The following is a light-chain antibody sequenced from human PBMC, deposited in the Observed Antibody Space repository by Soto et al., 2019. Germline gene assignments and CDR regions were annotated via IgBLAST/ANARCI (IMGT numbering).Light chain of an antibody. CDR1: SSNIGAGYD. J-gene: IGLJ1*01. CDR2: GNS. CDR3: QSYDSSLSGFYV. Sequence: QAVVTQPPSVSGAPGQRVTISCTGSSSNIGAGYDVHWYQQLPGTAPKLLIYGNSNRPSGVPDRFSGSKSGTSASLAITGLQAEDEADYYCQSYDSSLSGFYVFGTGTMLTVL. V-gene: IGLV1-40*01.